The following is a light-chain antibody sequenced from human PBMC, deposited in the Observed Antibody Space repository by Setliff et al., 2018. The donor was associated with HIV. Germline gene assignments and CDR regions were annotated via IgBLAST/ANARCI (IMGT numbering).Light chain of an antibody. CDR3: QQRDTSLS. CDR2: DAS. V-gene: IGKV3-11*01. Sequence: EVVLTQSPATLSLSPGERATLSCRASQSVSSYLAWYQQKPGQAPRLLIYDASNRASGIPARFSGSGSGKDFTLTISSLEPEDFAIYYCQQRDTSLSFGQGTRLEIK. CDR1: QSVSSY. J-gene: IGKJ5*01.